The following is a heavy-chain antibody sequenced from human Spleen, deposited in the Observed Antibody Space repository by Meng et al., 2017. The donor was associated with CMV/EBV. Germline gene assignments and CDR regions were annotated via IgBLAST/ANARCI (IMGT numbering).Heavy chain of an antibody. V-gene: IGHV4-39*02. CDR1: ISSTGHY. Sequence: ISSTGHYWAWLRQSPGQGLEYIGCVYYTGSTYYNPSLESRVTISLDMSKNHFSLKLTSVSAADAAIYYCARGRFDFWSGYPRGALDYWGQGTLVTVSS. D-gene: IGHD3-3*01. J-gene: IGHJ4*02. CDR3: ARGRFDFWSGYPRGALDY. CDR2: VYYTGST.